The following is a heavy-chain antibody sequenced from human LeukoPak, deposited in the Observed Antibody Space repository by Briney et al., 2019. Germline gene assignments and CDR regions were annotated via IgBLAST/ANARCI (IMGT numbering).Heavy chain of an antibody. D-gene: IGHD3-10*01. CDR3: ARRRGDV. Sequence: PGGSLRLSCAASGFSFNDYWMSWVRQAPGKRLEWVAIINKDGSEKYYVDSVKGRFTISRDNAKNSLYLQMSSLRAEDTAVYYCARRRGDVWGQGTTVTVSS. CDR1: GFSFNDYW. J-gene: IGHJ6*02. V-gene: IGHV3-7*04. CDR2: INKDGSEK.